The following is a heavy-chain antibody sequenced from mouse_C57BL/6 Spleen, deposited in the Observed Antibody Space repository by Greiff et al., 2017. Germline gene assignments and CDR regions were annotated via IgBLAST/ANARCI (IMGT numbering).Heavy chain of an antibody. CDR1: GFTFTDYY. CDR2: IRNKANGYTT. CDR3: ARYKSYDYAMDY. D-gene: IGHD1-1*01. J-gene: IGHJ4*01. V-gene: IGHV7-3*01. Sequence: EVQRVESGGGLVQPGGSLSLSCAASGFTFTDYYMSWVRQPPGKALEWLGFIRNKANGYTTEYSASVKGRFTISRDNSQSILYLQMSALRAEDSATYYCARYKSYDYAMDYWGQGTSVTVSS.